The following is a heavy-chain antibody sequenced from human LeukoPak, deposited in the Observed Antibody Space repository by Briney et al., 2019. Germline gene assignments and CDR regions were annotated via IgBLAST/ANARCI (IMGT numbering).Heavy chain of an antibody. J-gene: IGHJ4*02. CDR1: GGSISSRSYY. V-gene: IGHV4-39*01. D-gene: IGHD2-21*02. Sequence: SETLSLTCTVSGGSISSRSYYWGWIRQPPGKGLEWIGSMYYSGSTNYTPSLNSRVTISIDTSKHQFSLKLSSVTAADTAVYYCARGDSYVQIDYWGQGTLVTVSS. CDR2: MYYSGST. CDR3: ARGDSYVQIDY.